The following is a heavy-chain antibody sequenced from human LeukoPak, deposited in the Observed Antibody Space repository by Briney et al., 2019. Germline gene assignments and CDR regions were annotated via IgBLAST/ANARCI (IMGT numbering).Heavy chain of an antibody. CDR3: ARDPDSSGWYGVGFDY. V-gene: IGHV3-7*05. CDR1: GFTVSSNY. J-gene: IGHJ4*02. D-gene: IGHD6-19*01. Sequence: GGSLRLSCAASGFTVSSNYMSWVRQAPGKGQEWVANTKQDGSEKYYVDSVKGRFTISRDNAKNSLYLQMNSLRAEDTAVYYCARDPDSSGWYGVGFDYWGQGTLVTVSS. CDR2: TKQDGSEK.